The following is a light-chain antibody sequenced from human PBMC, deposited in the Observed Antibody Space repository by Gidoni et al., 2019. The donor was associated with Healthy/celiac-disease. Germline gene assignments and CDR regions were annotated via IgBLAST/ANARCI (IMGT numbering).Light chain of an antibody. CDR2: AAS. CDR3: QQSYSTPPVGA. V-gene: IGKV1-39*01. J-gene: IGKJ4*01. CDR1: QSISSY. Sequence: DIQMTQSPSSLSASVGDRVTITCRASQSISSYLNWYQQKPGKAPKLLIYAASSLQSGVPSRFSGSGSGTDFTLTISSLQPEDFATYYCQQSYSTPPVGAFXGXTKVEIK.